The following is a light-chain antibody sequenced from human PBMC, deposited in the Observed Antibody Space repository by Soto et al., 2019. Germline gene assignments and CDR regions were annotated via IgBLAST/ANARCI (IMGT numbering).Light chain of an antibody. Sequence: EIVMTQSPATLSVSPGERATLSCRASQSVSSNLAWYQQKPGQAPRLLIYGASTRATGIPARFSGSGSGTEFTLTLSSLQSEDFAVYYCQPYNNWPPITFGQGTRLEIK. CDR3: QPYNNWPPIT. CDR1: QSVSSN. V-gene: IGKV3-15*01. J-gene: IGKJ5*01. CDR2: GAS.